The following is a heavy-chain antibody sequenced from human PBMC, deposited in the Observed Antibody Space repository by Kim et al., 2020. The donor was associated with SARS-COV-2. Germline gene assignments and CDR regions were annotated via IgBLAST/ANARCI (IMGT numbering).Heavy chain of an antibody. CDR1: GFTFSSYD. Sequence: GGSLRLSCAASGFTFSSYDMHWVRQATGKGLEWVSAIGTAGDTYYPGSVKGRFTISRENAKNSLYLQMNSLRAGDTAVYYCAREAAAGTFGGYYGMDVWGQGTTVTVSS. CDR3: AREAAAGTFGGYYGMDV. CDR2: IGTAGDT. D-gene: IGHD6-13*01. J-gene: IGHJ6*02. V-gene: IGHV3-13*01.